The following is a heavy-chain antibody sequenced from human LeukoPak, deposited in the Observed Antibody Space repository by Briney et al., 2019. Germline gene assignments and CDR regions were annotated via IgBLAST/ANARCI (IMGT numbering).Heavy chain of an antibody. CDR3: ARSLAVAALDY. CDR1: GYTFTSYG. D-gene: IGHD6-19*01. J-gene: IGHJ4*02. Sequence: ASVKVSCKASGYTFTSYGISWVRQAPGQGLEWMGWISAYNGNTNYAQKFQGRVTITADESTSTAYMELSSLRSEDTAVYYCARSLAVAALDYWGQGTLVTVSS. V-gene: IGHV1-18*01. CDR2: ISAYNGNT.